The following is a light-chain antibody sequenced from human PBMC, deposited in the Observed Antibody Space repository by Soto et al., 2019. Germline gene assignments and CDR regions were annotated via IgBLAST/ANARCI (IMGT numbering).Light chain of an antibody. V-gene: IGKV3-20*01. CDR2: AAS. J-gene: IGKJ1*01. CDR1: QSVSSSY. CDR3: QQYGSSRT. Sequence: EIVLTQSPGTLSLSPGERATLSCRASQSVSSSYLAWYQQKPGQAPRLLIYAASSRATGIPDRFSGSGSGTDFTLTISRLEPDDFAVYYCQQYGSSRTFGQGTKVEIK.